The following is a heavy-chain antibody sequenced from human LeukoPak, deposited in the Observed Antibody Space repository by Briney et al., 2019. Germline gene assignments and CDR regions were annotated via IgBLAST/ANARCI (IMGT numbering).Heavy chain of an antibody. V-gene: IGHV1-24*01. Sequence: ASVKVSCKVSGYTLTELSMHWVRRAPGKGLEWMGGFDPEDGETIYAQKFQGRVTMTEDTSTDTAYMELSSLRSEDTAVYYCATVVFGGYDSSGTPFDYWGQGTLVTVSS. D-gene: IGHD3-22*01. CDR3: ATVVFGGYDSSGTPFDY. J-gene: IGHJ4*02. CDR2: FDPEDGET. CDR1: GYTLTELS.